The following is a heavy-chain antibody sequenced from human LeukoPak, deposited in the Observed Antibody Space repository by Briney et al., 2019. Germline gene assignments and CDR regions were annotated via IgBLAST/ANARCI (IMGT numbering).Heavy chain of an antibody. CDR1: GFTFSDHW. CDR2: MNMDGSMT. J-gene: IGHJ5*02. D-gene: IGHD3-16*01. Sequence: GGSLRLSCEASGFTFSDHWMHWVRQTSSEGLVWVSRMNMDGSMTNYADSVKGRFTISRDNAKNTLYLQMNSLRAEDTAVYYCTRDFWGAMASWGQGTLVTVSS. CDR3: TRDFWGAMAS. V-gene: IGHV3-74*01.